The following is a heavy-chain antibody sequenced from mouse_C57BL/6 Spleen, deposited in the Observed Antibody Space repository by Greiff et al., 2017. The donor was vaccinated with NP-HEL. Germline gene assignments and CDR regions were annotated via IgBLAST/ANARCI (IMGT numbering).Heavy chain of an antibody. J-gene: IGHJ1*03. Sequence: VQLQQSGAELVKPGASVKMSCKASGYTFTSYWITWVKQRPGQGLEWIGDIYPGSGSTNYNEKFKSKATLTVDTSSSTAYMQLSSLTSEDSAVYYCAREDYYGSGSHVWGTGTTVTVSS. D-gene: IGHD1-1*01. V-gene: IGHV1-55*01. CDR2: IYPGSGST. CDR1: GYTFTSYW. CDR3: AREDYYGSGSHV.